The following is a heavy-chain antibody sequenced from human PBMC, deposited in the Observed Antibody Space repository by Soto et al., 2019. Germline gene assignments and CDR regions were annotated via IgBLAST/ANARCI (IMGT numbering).Heavy chain of an antibody. V-gene: IGHV3-74*01. CDR2: INGDGSST. CDR1: GFTFSSYW. CDR3: SRPRYDGTGTPFDD. Sequence: EVQLVDSGGGLVQPGGSLRLSCAVSGFTFSSYWMHWVRQGPGKGLVWVSSINGDGSSTTYADSVKGRFNISRDNAKNTLYPQMNSLRAEDTAVYYCSRPRYDGTGTPFDDWGRGTLVTVSS. D-gene: IGHD1-1*01. J-gene: IGHJ4*02.